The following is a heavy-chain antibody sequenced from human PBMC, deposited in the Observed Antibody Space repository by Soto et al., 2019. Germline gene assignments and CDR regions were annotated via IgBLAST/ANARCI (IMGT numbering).Heavy chain of an antibody. CDR1: GFTFGDYA. J-gene: IGHJ3*02. D-gene: IGHD3-3*01. Sequence: GGSLRLSCTAFGFTFGDYAMSWFRQAPGKGLEWVGFIRSKAYGGTTEYAASVKGRFTISRDDSKSIAYLQMNSLKTEDTAVYYCTRATLTIFGVVKAFDIWGQGTMVTVSS. CDR3: TRATLTIFGVVKAFDI. V-gene: IGHV3-49*03. CDR2: IRSKAYGGTT.